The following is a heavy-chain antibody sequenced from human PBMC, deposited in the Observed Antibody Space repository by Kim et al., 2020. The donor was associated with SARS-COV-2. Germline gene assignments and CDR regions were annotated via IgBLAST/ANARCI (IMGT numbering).Heavy chain of an antibody. V-gene: IGHV3-33*05. CDR3: VREKEYGDFAFYYGLDV. CDR2: ISYDESTK. CDR1: GFRFNGYA. J-gene: IGHJ6*02. D-gene: IGHD4-17*01. Sequence: GGSLRLSCVASGFRFNGYAIHWVRQAPGKGLEWVAVISYDESTKEYGDSVKGRFTVSRDNSKNTLYLQMSRLRVDDTAIYYCVREKEYGDFAFYYGLDVWGQGTTVTVSS.